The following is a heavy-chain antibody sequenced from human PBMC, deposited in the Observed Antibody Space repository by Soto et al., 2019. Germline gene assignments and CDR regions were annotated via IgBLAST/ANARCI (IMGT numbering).Heavy chain of an antibody. J-gene: IGHJ4*02. CDR2: INHSGST. CDR1: GGSFSGYY. CDR3: ARGGLKYYFDY. V-gene: IGHV4-34*01. Sequence: KTSETLSLTCFVYGGSFSGYYWSWIRQPPGKGLEWIGEINHSGSTNYNPSLKSRVTISVDTPKNQFSLKLSSVTAADTAVYYCARGGLKYYFDYWGQGTLLTASS.